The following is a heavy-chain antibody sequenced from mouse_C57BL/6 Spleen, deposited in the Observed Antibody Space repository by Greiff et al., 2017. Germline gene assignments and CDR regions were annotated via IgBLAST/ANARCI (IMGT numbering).Heavy chain of an antibody. CDR3: ARSRGGYDGYYYSWFAY. D-gene: IGHD2-3*01. Sequence: VQLQQSGAELVQPGASVKISCKASGYAFSSYWMNWVKQRPGKGLEWIGQIYPGDGDTNSNGKFKGKATLTADKSSSTAYMQLSSLTSEASAVYFCARSRGGYDGYYYSWFAYWGQGTLVTVSA. CDR1: GYAFSSYW. CDR2: IYPGDGDT. J-gene: IGHJ3*01. V-gene: IGHV1-80*01.